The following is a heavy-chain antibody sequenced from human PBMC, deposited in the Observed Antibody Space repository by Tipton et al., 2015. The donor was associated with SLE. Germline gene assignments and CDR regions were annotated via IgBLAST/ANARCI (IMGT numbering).Heavy chain of an antibody. V-gene: IGHV3-30*18. CDR3: AKESPDYYYMDV. CDR1: GFSFSGFA. CDR2: ISSDGTNK. Sequence: RSLRLSCAASGFSFSGFAMHWVRQAPGKGLEWVAAISSDGTNKVYVDSVKSRFTISRDNSKNTLYLQMNSLRAEDTAVYYCAKESPDYYYMDVWGKGTTVTVSS. J-gene: IGHJ6*03.